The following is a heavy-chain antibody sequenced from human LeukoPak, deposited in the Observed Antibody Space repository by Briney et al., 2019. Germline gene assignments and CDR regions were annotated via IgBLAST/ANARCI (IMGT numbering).Heavy chain of an antibody. Sequence: VASVKVSCKVSGYTLTELSMHWLRQAPGKGLEWMGGFDPEDGETIYAQKFQGRVTMTEDTSTDPAYMELSSLRSEDTAVYYCATDLASGRTWDYWGQGTLVTVSS. D-gene: IGHD1-1*01. CDR2: FDPEDGET. CDR1: GYTLTELS. V-gene: IGHV1-24*01. J-gene: IGHJ4*02. CDR3: ATDLASGRTWDY.